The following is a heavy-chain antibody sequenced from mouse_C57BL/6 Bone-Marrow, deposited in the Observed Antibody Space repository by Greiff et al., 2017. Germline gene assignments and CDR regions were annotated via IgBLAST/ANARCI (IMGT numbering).Heavy chain of an antibody. V-gene: IGHV1-39*01. CDR1: GYSFTDYN. J-gene: IGHJ1*03. CDR2: INPNYGTT. D-gene: IGHD2-3*01. CDR3: ARARYDGYPHWYFDV. Sequence: EVQLQQSGAELVKPGASVKISCKASGYSFTDYNMTWVKQSNGKSLEWIGVINPNYGTTSYNQKFKGKATLTVDQSSSTAYMQLNSLTSEDSAVFYCARARYDGYPHWYFDVWGTGTTVTVSS.